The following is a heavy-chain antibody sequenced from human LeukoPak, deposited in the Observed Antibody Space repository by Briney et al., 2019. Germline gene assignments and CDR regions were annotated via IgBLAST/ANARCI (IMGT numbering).Heavy chain of an antibody. CDR2: ISAHNGNT. Sequence: ASVKVSCKASSYSFTNYGIIWVQQTPGQGLQWMGWISAHNGNTNYAQKLQGRVTLTTDTSTSTVYMELRSLTSDDTAVYYCARAETTLLLNYWGQGTLVTVSS. V-gene: IGHV1-18*01. J-gene: IGHJ4*02. CDR3: ARAETTLLLNY. D-gene: IGHD4-11*01. CDR1: SYSFTNYG.